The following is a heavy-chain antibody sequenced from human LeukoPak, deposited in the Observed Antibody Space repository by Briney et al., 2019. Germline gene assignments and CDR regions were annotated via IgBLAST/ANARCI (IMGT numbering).Heavy chain of an antibody. D-gene: IGHD1-26*01. Sequence: PGGSLRLSCAASGFTFSSYSMNWVRQAPGKGLEWVSSISSSSSYIYYADSVKGRFTISRDNAKNSLYLQMNSLRAEDTAVYYCARDRGSYYDVVGYWGQGTLVTVSS. CDR2: ISSSSSYI. V-gene: IGHV3-21*01. CDR1: GFTFSSYS. J-gene: IGHJ4*02. CDR3: ARDRGSYYDVVGY.